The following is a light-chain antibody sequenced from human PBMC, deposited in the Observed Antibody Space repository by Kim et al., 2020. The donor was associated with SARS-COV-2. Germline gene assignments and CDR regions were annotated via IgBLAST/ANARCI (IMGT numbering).Light chain of an antibody. J-gene: IGKJ5*01. CDR2: GAS. V-gene: IGKV3-20*01. Sequence: LSPGESATLSCRASQSISSSFLAWYQQKTGQAPRLLIYGASSRATGIPDRFIGSGSGTDFTLTISRLEPEDFAVYFCQQCSRSITFGQGTRLEIK. CDR1: QSISSSF. CDR3: QQCSRSIT.